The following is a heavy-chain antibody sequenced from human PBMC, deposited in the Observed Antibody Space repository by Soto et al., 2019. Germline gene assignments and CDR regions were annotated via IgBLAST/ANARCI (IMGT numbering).Heavy chain of an antibody. CDR3: AADRFSFDI. J-gene: IGHJ3*02. CDR1: GYTFTSYG. CDR2: ISACSGNT. Sequence: ASVKVSCKASGYTFTSYGISWVRQAPGQGLEWMGWISACSGNTNYAQKFQERVTITRDMSTSTAYMELSSLRSEDTAVYYCAADRFSFDIWGQGTMVTVSS. V-gene: IGHV1-18*01.